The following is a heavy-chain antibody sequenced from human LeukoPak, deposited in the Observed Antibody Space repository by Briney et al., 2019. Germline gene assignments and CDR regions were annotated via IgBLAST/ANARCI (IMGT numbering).Heavy chain of an antibody. J-gene: IGHJ6*03. Sequence: GGSLRLSCAASGFTFSSYWMHWVRQAPGKGLEWVSYISSSGSTIYYADSVKGRFTISRDNAKNSLYLQMNSLRAEDMAVYYCARRGYDFWSGYYTSYYYYYMDVWGKGTTVTVSS. CDR2: ISSSGSTI. CDR3: ARRGYDFWSGYYTSYYYYYMDV. D-gene: IGHD3-3*01. V-gene: IGHV3-48*04. CDR1: GFTFSSYW.